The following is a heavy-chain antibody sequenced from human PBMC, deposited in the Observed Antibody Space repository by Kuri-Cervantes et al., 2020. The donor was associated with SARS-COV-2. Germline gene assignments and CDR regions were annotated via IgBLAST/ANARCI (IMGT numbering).Heavy chain of an antibody. CDR2: IYYSGST. CDR3: ARVRYCSSTSCRLGWYFDL. Sequence: LRLSCTASGGSISSGDYYWSWIRQPPGKGLEWIGYIYYSGSTYYNPSLKSRVTISVDTSKNQFSLKLSSVTAADTAVYYCARVRYCSSTSCRLGWYFDLWGRGTLVTVSS. D-gene: IGHD2-2*01. CDR1: GGSISSGDYY. V-gene: IGHV4-30-4*08. J-gene: IGHJ2*01.